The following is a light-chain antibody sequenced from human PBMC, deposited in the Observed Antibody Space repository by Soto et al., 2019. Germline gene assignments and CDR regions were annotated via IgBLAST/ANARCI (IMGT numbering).Light chain of an antibody. J-gene: IGLJ2*01. Sequence: QSALTQPASVSGSPGQSITISCTGTSSDVGPYNFVSWYQQHPGKAPKLMIYDVTNRPSGVSSRFSGSKSGNTASLAISGLQAEDEPDYYCSSYTTSNTLVFGGGT. CDR3: SSYTTSNTLV. CDR2: DVT. V-gene: IGLV2-14*03. CDR1: SSDVGPYNF.